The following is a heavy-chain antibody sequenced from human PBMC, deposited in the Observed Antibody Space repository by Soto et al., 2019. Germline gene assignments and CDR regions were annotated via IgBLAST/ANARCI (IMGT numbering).Heavy chain of an antibody. V-gene: IGHV3-48*01. CDR1: GFTFSSYS. J-gene: IGHJ6*03. Sequence: PGGSLRLSCAASGFTFSSYSMNWVRQAPGKGLEGVSYISSSSSTIYYADSVKGRFTISRDNAKNSLYLQMNSLRAEDTAVYYCARDSCSSTSCRYYYYYYYMDVWGKGTTVTVSS. D-gene: IGHD2-2*01. CDR3: ARDSCSSTSCRYYYYYYYMDV. CDR2: ISSSSSTI.